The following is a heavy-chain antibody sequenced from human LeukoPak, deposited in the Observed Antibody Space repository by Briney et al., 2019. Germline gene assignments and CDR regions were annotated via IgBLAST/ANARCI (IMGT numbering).Heavy chain of an antibody. V-gene: IGHV5-51*01. J-gene: IGHJ6*03. D-gene: IGHD6-13*01. Sequence: GESLKISCQGSGYNFPIYWIGWVRQMPGQGLEWMGIIYPDDSNTIYGPSFQGQVTISADKSINTAYLEWSSLKASDTAIYYCARQGAAGKYYYYYTDVWGQGTTVTVSS. CDR1: GYNFPIYW. CDR3: ARQGAAGKYYYYYTDV. CDR2: IYPDDSNT.